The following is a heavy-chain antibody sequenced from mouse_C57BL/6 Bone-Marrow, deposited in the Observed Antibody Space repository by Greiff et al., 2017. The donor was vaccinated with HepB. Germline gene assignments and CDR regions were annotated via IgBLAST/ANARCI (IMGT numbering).Heavy chain of an antibody. Sequence: VQLQESGPGLAKPSQTLSLTCSVTGYSITSDYWNWIRKLPGNKLEYMGYISYSGSTYYNPSLKSRISITRDTSKNQYYLQLNSVTTEDTATYYCARSDYYGSSPYWYFDVWGTGTTVTVSS. CDR1: GYSITSDY. CDR3: ARSDYYGSSPYWYFDV. V-gene: IGHV3-8*01. CDR2: ISYSGST. D-gene: IGHD1-1*01. J-gene: IGHJ1*03.